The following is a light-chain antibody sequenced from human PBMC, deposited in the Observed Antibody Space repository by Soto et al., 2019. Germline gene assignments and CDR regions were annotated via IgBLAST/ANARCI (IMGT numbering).Light chain of an antibody. CDR2: ENN. CDR1: SSNIGNNY. CDR3: GTGDSSLPASV. V-gene: IGLV1-51*01. Sequence: QSVLTQPPSVSAAPGQKVTISCSGSSSNIGNNYVSWYQQLPGTAPKLLIYENNKRPSGIPDRFSGSKSGTSATLGITGLQTGDEAEYYCGTGDSSLPASVFGGGTQLTVL. J-gene: IGLJ7*01.